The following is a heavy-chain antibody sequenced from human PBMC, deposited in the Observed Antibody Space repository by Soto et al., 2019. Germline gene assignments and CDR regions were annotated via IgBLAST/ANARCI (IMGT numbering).Heavy chain of an antibody. CDR3: AKFGREAFDV. J-gene: IGHJ3*01. CDR2: ISYSGST. Sequence: QVQLQESGPGLVKPSQTMSLTCTVSGGSISSDGHYWNWVRQHPGKGLEWIAYISYSGSTFYNPSLKSLVTISINTSKNQFSLTLSSVTAADTAVYYCAKFGREAFDVWGQGTVVTVSS. V-gene: IGHV4-31*01. CDR1: GGSISSDGHY. D-gene: IGHD3-3*01.